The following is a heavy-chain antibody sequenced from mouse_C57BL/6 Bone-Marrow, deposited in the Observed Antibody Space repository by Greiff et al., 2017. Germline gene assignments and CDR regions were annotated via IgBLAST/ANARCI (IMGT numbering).Heavy chain of an antibody. CDR3: SYDNYGPFAY. D-gene: IGHD2-1*01. CDR2: INPYNGGT. V-gene: IGHV1-19*01. CDR1: GYTFTDYY. Sequence: VQLQQSGPVLVKPGASVKMSCKASGYTFTDYYMNWVKQSHGKSLEWIGVINPYNGGTSYNQKFKGKATLTVDKSSSTAYMELNSLTSEDSAVYYCSYDNYGPFAYWGQGTLVTVAA. J-gene: IGHJ3*01.